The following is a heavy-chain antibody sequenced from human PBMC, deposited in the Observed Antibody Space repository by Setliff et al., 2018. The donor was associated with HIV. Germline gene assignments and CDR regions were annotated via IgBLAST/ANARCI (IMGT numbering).Heavy chain of an antibody. V-gene: IGHV3-15*07. Sequence: GGSLRLSCAASGFNFSNTWMNWVRQAPGKGLEWVGRIKTKADGGTADYAAPVKGRFTISRDDSKNMLFVQMSSLRSEDTAVYHCTTGANWGQGTLVTVSS. CDR3: TTGAN. J-gene: IGHJ4*02. CDR2: IKTKADGGTA. CDR1: GFNFSNTW.